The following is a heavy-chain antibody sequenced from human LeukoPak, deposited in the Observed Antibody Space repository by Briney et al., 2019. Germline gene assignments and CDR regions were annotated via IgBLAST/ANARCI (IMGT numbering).Heavy chain of an antibody. Sequence: SQTLSLTCTASGGSISSGSYYWSWIRQPAGKGLEWIGRIYTSGSTNYNPSLKSRVTISVDTSKNQFSLKLSSVTAADTAVYYCARDLGVNDYWGQGTLVTVSS. CDR2: IYTSGST. CDR3: ARDLGVNDY. J-gene: IGHJ4*02. V-gene: IGHV4-61*02. CDR1: GGSISSGSYY. D-gene: IGHD1-26*01.